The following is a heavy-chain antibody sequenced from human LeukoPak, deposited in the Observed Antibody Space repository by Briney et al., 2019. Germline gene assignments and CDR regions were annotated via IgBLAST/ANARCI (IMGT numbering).Heavy chain of an antibody. V-gene: IGHV1-2*02. CDR2: INPNSGGT. Sequence: ASVKVSCKASGYMFTGHYMHWVRQAPGQGLEWTGWINPNSGGTNYAQKFQGRVTMTRDTSISTAYMELSSLRSDDTAVYYCARVTEHTAMVHWYFDLWGRGTLVTV. CDR1: GYMFTGHY. J-gene: IGHJ2*01. D-gene: IGHD5-18*01. CDR3: ARVTEHTAMVHWYFDL.